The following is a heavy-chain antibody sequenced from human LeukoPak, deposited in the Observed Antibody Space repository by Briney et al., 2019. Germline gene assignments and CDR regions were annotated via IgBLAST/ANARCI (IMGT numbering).Heavy chain of an antibody. CDR2: INPNSGGT. D-gene: IGHD6-19*01. CDR3: APNSGYSSGWFIG. V-gene: IGHV1-2*02. Sequence: GASVKVSCKASGYTFTGCYMHWVRQAPGQGLEWMGWINPNSGGTNYAQKFQGRVTMTRDTSISTAYMELSRLRSDDTAVYYCAPNSGYSSGWFIGWGQGTLVIVSS. CDR1: GYTFTGCY. J-gene: IGHJ4*02.